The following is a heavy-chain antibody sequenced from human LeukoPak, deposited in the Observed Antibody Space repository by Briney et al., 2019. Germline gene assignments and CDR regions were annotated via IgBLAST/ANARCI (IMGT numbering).Heavy chain of an antibody. CDR2: ISGSGGST. D-gene: IGHD3-10*01. CDR1: GFTFSSYA. J-gene: IGHJ5*02. V-gene: IGHV3-23*01. CDR3: ASLGITMVRGVSTFDP. Sequence: GGTLRLSCAASGFTFSSYAMSWVRQAPGKGVELVSAISGSGGSTYYADSVKGRFTISRDNSKNTLYLQMNSLRAEDTAVYYCASLGITMVRGVSTFDPWGQGTLVTVSS.